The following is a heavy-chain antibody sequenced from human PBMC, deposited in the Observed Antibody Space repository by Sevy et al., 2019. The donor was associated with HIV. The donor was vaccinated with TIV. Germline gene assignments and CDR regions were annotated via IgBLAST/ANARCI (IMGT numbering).Heavy chain of an antibody. D-gene: IGHD3-3*01. V-gene: IGHV3-30*02. J-gene: IGHJ6*02. CDR2: IDYDENKR. CDR1: GFIFSNYG. Sequence: GGSLRLSCGTSGFIFSNYGFHWVRQAPGKGLEWVAFIDYDENKRYYADSVKGRFTISRDNSKNTLYLQMNSLRPEDTAVFYCAILGSDLDLWSGGYQGLDVWGLGTTVTVSS. CDR3: AILGSDLDLWSGGYQGLDV.